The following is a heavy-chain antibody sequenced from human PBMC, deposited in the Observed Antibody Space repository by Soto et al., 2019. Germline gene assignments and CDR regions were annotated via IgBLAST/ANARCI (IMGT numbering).Heavy chain of an antibody. CDR3: AKGCADGYPYYFDL. CDR1: GFTFRSYA. J-gene: IGHJ4*02. D-gene: IGHD6-25*01. Sequence: GGSLRLSCAGSGFTFRSYAMGWVRQAPGEGLEWVSAINDGGGSTYHADSVKGRFTISRDNSRNTLFLEMNSLRAEDTAVYHCAKGCADGYPYYFDLWGQGTLVTVSS. V-gene: IGHV3-23*01. CDR2: INDGGGST.